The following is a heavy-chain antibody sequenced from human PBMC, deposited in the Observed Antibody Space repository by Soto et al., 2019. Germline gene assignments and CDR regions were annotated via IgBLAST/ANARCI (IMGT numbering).Heavy chain of an antibody. J-gene: IGHJ3*02. D-gene: IGHD2-2*01. CDR2: IIPIFGTA. V-gene: IGHV1-69*13. CDR3: ADIGYCSRRSCRGGAFDN. CDR1: GGTFSSYA. Sequence: SVKVSCKASGGTFSSYAISWVRQAPGQGLEWMGGIIPIFGTANYAQKFQGRVTITADESTSTAYMELSSLRSEDTAVYYCADIGYCSRRSCRGGAFDNWGQGTMVTVSS.